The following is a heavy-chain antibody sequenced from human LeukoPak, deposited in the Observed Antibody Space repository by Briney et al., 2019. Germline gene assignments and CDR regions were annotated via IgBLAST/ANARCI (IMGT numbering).Heavy chain of an antibody. Sequence: ASVKVSCKASGYTFTSYYMHWVRQAPGQGLEWMGIISPSGGSTSYAQKFQGRVTMTRDTSTSTVYMELSSLRSEDTAVYYCARDFPMTTVVTLDAFDIWGQGTMVTVSS. J-gene: IGHJ3*02. CDR2: ISPSGGST. CDR1: GYTFTSYY. D-gene: IGHD4-23*01. CDR3: ARDFPMTTVVTLDAFDI. V-gene: IGHV1-46*01.